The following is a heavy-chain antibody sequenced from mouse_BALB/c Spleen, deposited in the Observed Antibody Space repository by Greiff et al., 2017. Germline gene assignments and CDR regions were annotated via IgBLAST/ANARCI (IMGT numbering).Heavy chain of an antibody. Sequence: VKLVESGGGLVKPGGSLKLSCAASGFTFSDYYMYWVRQTPEKRLEWVATISDGGSYTYYPDSVKGRFTISRDNAKNNLYLQMSSLKSEDTAMYYCARGNSLLRIRQYYYAMDYWGQGTSVTVSS. CDR2: ISDGGSYT. J-gene: IGHJ4*01. D-gene: IGHD1-2*01. CDR1: GFTFSDYY. CDR3: ARGNSLLRIRQYYYAMDY. V-gene: IGHV5-4*02.